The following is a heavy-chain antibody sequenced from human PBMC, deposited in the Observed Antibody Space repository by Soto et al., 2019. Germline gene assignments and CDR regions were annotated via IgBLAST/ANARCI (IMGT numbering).Heavy chain of an antibody. CDR1: GYGFTGFW. J-gene: IGHJ6*02. CDR3: ARHLEVPFHGRVTSYYGLDV. Sequence: EVQLVQSGAEVRKPGDSLKISCKTSGYGFTGFWIGWVRQMPGKGLEWMGIIYPRDSEVKYGPSFQGHVTISVDTSIDTAYLQWTRLNISDTAMYYCARHLEVPFHGRVTSYYGLDVRGQGTTVTVSS. V-gene: IGHV5-51*01. CDR2: IYPRDSEV.